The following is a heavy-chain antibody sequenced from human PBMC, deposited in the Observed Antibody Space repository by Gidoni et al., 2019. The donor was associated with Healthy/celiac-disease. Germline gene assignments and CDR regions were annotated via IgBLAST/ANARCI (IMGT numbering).Heavy chain of an antibody. Sequence: EVQLVESGGGLVQPGGSLRLSWAASGFTFSSYEMNWVRQAPGKGLEWVSYLSSSGSTIYYADSVKGRFTISRDNAKNSLYLHMNSLRAEDTAVYYCARDRVGATFDYWGQGTLVTVSS. CDR3: ARDRVGATFDY. D-gene: IGHD1-26*01. CDR2: LSSSGSTI. V-gene: IGHV3-48*03. CDR1: GFTFSSYE. J-gene: IGHJ4*02.